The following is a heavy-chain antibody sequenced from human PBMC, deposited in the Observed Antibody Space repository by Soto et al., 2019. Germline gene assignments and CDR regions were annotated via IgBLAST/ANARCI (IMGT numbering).Heavy chain of an antibody. D-gene: IGHD5-18*01. CDR2: IYYSGST. CDR3: ARHPYFSGYSYGPNFDY. CDR1: GGSISSSSYY. J-gene: IGHJ4*02. V-gene: IGHV4-39*01. Sequence: SETLSLTCTVSGGSISSSSYYWGWIRQPPGKGLEWIGSIYYSGSTYYNPSLKSRVTISVDTSKNQFSLKLSSVTAADTAVYYCARHPYFSGYSYGPNFDYWGQGTLVTVSS.